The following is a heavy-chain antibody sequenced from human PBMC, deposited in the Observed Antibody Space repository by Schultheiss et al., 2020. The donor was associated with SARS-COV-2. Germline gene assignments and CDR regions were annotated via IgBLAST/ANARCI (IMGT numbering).Heavy chain of an antibody. D-gene: IGHD3-22*01. V-gene: IGHV4-61*01. J-gene: IGHJ3*02. Sequence: SQTLSLTCTVSGDSVTTTSHYWSWVRQPPGKGLEWIGYIYYSGSTNYNPSLKSRVTISVDTSKNQFSLKLSSVTAADTAVYYCASGDYYDTQGAFDIWGQGTTVTVSS. CDR1: GDSVTTTSHY. CDR2: IYYSGST. CDR3: ASGDYYDTQGAFDI.